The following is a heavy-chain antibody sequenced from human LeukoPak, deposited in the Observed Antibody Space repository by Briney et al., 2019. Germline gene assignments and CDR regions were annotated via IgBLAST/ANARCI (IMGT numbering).Heavy chain of an antibody. CDR1: GGSISSYY. CDR2: IYTSGST. CDR3: ARSSYGSGSRNYYYYMDV. J-gene: IGHJ6*03. Sequence: SETLSLTCTVSGGSISSYYWSWIRQPAGKGLEWIGRIYTSGSTNYNPSLKSRVTISVDTSKNQFSLKLSSVTAADTAVYYCARSSYGSGSRNYYYYMDVWGKGTTVTISS. D-gene: IGHD3-10*01. V-gene: IGHV4-4*07.